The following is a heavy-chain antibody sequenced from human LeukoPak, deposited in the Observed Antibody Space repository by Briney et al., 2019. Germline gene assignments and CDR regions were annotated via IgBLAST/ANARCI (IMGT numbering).Heavy chain of an antibody. Sequence: ASVKVSCKASGYTFTNYYMHWVRQAPGQGLEWMGIINPSGGSTSYAQKFQGRVTMTRDTSTSTVYMDLSSLRSEDTAVYYCARDPHHTQLGRVDDWFDPWAREPWSPSPQ. CDR1: GYTFTNYY. D-gene: IGHD3-16*01. J-gene: IGHJ5*02. V-gene: IGHV1-46*01. CDR2: INPSGGST. CDR3: ARDPHHTQLGRVDDWFDP.